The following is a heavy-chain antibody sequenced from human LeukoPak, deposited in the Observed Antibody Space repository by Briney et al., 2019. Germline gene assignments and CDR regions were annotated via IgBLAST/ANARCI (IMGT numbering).Heavy chain of an antibody. Sequence: PGGSLRLSCAASGFTFSSYAMHWVRQAPGKGLEYVSAISSNGGSTYYANSVKGRFTISRDNSKNTLYLQMGSLRAEDMAVYYCASLIYVEGALDIWGQGTMVTVSS. CDR3: ASLIYVEGALDI. V-gene: IGHV3-64*01. CDR2: ISSNGGST. D-gene: IGHD5/OR15-5a*01. CDR1: GFTFSSYA. J-gene: IGHJ3*02.